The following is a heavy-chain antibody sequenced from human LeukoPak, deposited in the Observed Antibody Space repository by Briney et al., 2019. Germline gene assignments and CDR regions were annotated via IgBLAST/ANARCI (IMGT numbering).Heavy chain of an antibody. CDR3: ARRSRYCSSTSCYRAIYSMDV. CDR2: INHSGST. V-gene: IGHV4-34*01. D-gene: IGHD2-2*02. J-gene: IGHJ6*03. CDR1: GGSFSGYY. Sequence: SSETLSLTCAVYGGSFSGYYWSWIRQPPGKGLEWIGEINHSGSTNYNPSLKSRVTISVDTSKNQFSLKLSSVTAADTAVYYCARRSRYCSSTSCYRAIYSMDVWGKGTTVTVSS.